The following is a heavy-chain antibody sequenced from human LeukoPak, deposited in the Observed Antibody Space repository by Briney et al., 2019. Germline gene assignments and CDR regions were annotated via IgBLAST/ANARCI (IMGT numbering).Heavy chain of an antibody. CDR3: ARDVGGWYSFDY. V-gene: IGHV4-39*02. CDR1: GGSISSSSYY. CDR2: IYYSGST. Sequence: SETLSLTCTVSGGSISSSSYYWGWIRQPPGKGLEWIGSIYYSGSTYYNPSLKSRVTISVDTSKNQFSLKLSSVTATDTAVYYCARDVGGWYSFDYWGQGTLVTVSS. J-gene: IGHJ4*02. D-gene: IGHD6-19*01.